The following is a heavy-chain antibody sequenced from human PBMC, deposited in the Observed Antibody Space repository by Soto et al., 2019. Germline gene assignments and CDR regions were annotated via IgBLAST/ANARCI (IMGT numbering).Heavy chain of an antibody. D-gene: IGHD3-22*01. CDR3: AKDSGGHYYDSSGSLDAFDI. J-gene: IGHJ3*02. Sequence: EVQLLESGGGLVQPGGSLRLSCAASGFTFSSYAMSWVRQAPGKGLEWVSAISGSGGSTYYADSVKGRFTISRDNSKNTLYLQMNSLRAEDTAVYCCAKDSGGHYYDSSGSLDAFDIWGQGTMVTVSS. CDR1: GFTFSSYA. CDR2: ISGSGGST. V-gene: IGHV3-23*01.